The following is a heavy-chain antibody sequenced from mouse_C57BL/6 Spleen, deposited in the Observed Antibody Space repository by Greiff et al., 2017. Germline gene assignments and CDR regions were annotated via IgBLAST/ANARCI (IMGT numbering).Heavy chain of an antibody. CDR2: ISDGGSYT. CDR3: ARDGGNSWYFDV. J-gene: IGHJ1*03. CDR1: GFTFSSYA. V-gene: IGHV5-4*01. D-gene: IGHD2-1*01. Sequence: EVKLVESGGGLVKPGGSLKLSCAASGFTFSSYAMSWVRQTPEKRLEWVATISDGGSYTYYPDNVKGRFTISRDNAKNNLYLQMSNLKSEDTAMYYCARDGGNSWYFDVWGTGTTVTVSS.